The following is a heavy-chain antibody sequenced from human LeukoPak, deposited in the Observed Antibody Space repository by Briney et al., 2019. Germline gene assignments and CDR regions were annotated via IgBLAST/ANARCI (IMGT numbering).Heavy chain of an antibody. J-gene: IGHJ3*02. Sequence: PGGSLRLSCAASGFTFSSQNMNWARQAPGKGLVWVSRINTDGSSTSYADSVKGRFTISRDNAKNTLYLQMNSLRAEDTAVYYCARDGYNSDAFDIWGQGTMVTVSS. CDR3: ARDGYNSDAFDI. CDR1: GFTFSSQN. D-gene: IGHD5-24*01. CDR2: INTDGSST. V-gene: IGHV3-74*01.